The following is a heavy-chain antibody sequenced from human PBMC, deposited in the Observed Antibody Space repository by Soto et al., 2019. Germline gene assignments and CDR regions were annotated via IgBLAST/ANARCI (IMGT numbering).Heavy chain of an antibody. CDR1: GFTFSSYA. V-gene: IGHV3-23*01. D-gene: IGHD3-10*01. Sequence: EVQLLESGGGLVQPGGSLRLSCAASGFTFSSYAMSWVRQAPGKGLERVSVISGSGGSTYYADSVKGRFTISRDNTKNTLYLQMNSLRAEDTAVYYCAKRGSGSYYDYWGQGTLVTVSS. CDR2: ISGSGGST. J-gene: IGHJ4*02. CDR3: AKRGSGSYYDY.